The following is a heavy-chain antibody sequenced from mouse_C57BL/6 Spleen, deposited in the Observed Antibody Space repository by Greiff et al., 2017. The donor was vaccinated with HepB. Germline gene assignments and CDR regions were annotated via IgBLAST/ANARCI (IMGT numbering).Heavy chain of an antibody. CDR1: GYTFTSYW. D-gene: IGHD2-4*01. CDR3: AREGVYDYDGGSWFAY. J-gene: IGHJ3*01. Sequence: QVQLQQPGAELVRPGSSVKLSCKASGYTFTSYWMHWVKQRPIQGLEWIGNIDPSDSETHYNQKFKDKATLTVDKSSSTAYMQLSSLTSEDSAVYYCAREGVYDYDGGSWFAYWGQGTLVTVSA. CDR2: IDPSDSET. V-gene: IGHV1-52*01.